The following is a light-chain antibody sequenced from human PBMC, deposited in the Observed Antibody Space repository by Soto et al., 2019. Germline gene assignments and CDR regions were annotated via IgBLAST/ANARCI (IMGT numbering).Light chain of an antibody. J-gene: IGLJ2*01. Sequence: QSVLTQPASVSGSLGQSITFSCIGTSSDVGAYNYVSWYQHHPGKAPKLMIYDVRNRPSGVSNRFSGSKSGNTASLTISGLQAEDEADYYCSSYTSSGARVFGGGTKLTVL. CDR2: DVR. CDR3: SSYTSSGARV. CDR1: SSDVGAYNY. V-gene: IGLV2-14*03.